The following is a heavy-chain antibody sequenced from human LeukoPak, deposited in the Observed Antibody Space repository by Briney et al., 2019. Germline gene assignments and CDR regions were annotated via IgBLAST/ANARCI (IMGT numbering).Heavy chain of an antibody. Sequence: TGGSLRLSCAASGFSFSNYGMHWVRQAPGKGLEWVAVIWSNGINRYYADSVKGRFTFSRDNSKNTLSLQMNSLRAEDTAVYYCVKERGPFDGFDVWGQGTMVTVSS. J-gene: IGHJ3*01. CDR1: GFSFSNYG. CDR2: IWSNGINR. CDR3: VKERGPFDGFDV. V-gene: IGHV3-33*06.